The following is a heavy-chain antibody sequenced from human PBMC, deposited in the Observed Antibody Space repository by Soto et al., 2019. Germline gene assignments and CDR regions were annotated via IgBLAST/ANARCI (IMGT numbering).Heavy chain of an antibody. CDR1: GYTFTSYY. Sequence: ASVKVSCKASGYTFTSYYMHWVRQAPGQGLEWMGIINPSGGSTSYAQKFQGRVTMTRDTSTSTVYMELSSLRSEDTAMYYCARNQASIVLMVYATADYYYMDVWGKGTTVTVSS. D-gene: IGHD2-8*01. J-gene: IGHJ6*03. V-gene: IGHV1-46*03. CDR3: ARNQASIVLMVYATADYYYMDV. CDR2: INPSGGST.